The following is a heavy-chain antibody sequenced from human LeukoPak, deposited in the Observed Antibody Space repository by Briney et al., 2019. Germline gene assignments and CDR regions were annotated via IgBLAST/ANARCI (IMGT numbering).Heavy chain of an antibody. J-gene: IGHJ4*02. D-gene: IGHD1-26*01. V-gene: IGHV3-7*01. Sequence: GGSLRLSCAASGFTSSSYWMSWVRRAPGKGLEWVASIKQGGSEKYYVDSMKGRFTISRDNAKNSLYLQMNSLRAEDTAVYYCARCGGWKWEGSDYWSQGILVTVSS. CDR3: ARCGGWKWEGSDY. CDR2: IKQGGSEK. CDR1: GFTSSSYW.